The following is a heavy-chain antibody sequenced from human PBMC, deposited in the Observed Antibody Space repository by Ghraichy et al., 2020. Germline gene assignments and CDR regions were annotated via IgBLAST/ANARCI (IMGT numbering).Heavy chain of an antibody. D-gene: IGHD4-17*01. Sequence: GESLNISCKGSGYSFTSYWIGWVRQMPGKGLEWMGIIYPGDSDTRYSPSFQGQVTISADKSISTAYLQWSSLKASDTAMYYCARQLTVTTKTYYYYYGMDVWGQGTTVTVSS. CDR2: IYPGDSDT. CDR1: GYSFTSYW. V-gene: IGHV5-51*01. CDR3: ARQLTVTTKTYYYYYGMDV. J-gene: IGHJ6*02.